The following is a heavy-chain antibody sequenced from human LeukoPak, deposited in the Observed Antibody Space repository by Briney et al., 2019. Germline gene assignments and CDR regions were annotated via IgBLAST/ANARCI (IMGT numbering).Heavy chain of an antibody. CDR3: AREPHLTVNYDY. CDR1: GFTFSSYA. Sequence: PGGSLRLSCAASGFTFSSYAMSWVRQAPGKGLEWVSAISGSGGSTYYADSVKGRFTISRDNAKKSLYLQMNSLRAEDTAVYYCAREPHLTVNYDYWGQGTLVTVSS. D-gene: IGHD4-11*01. J-gene: IGHJ4*02. V-gene: IGHV3-23*01. CDR2: ISGSGGST.